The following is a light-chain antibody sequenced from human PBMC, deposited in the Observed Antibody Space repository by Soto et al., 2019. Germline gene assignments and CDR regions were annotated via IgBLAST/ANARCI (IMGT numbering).Light chain of an antibody. J-gene: IGKJ1*01. CDR3: QQSYSTPWT. Sequence: DIQMTQAPSSLSASVGDRVTITCRASQSISSYLNWYQQKPGKAPKLLIYAASSLQSGVPSRLSGSRSGTDFTLTISSLQPEDFATYYCQQSYSTPWTFGQGTKVEIK. V-gene: IGKV1-39*01. CDR1: QSISSY. CDR2: AAS.